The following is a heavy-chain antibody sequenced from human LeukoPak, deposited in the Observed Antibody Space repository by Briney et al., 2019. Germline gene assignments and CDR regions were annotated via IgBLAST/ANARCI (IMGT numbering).Heavy chain of an antibody. Sequence: SETLSLTCTVSGGSISSHYWSWIRQPPGKGLEWIGYIYHSGSTNYNPSLQSRVTISADTSKNQFSLRLSSVTAADTAVYYCARESLYYDILTTPYYYYGMDVWGQGTTVTVSS. V-gene: IGHV4-59*11. CDR2: IYHSGST. J-gene: IGHJ6*02. CDR1: GGSISSHY. CDR3: ARESLYYDILTTPYYYYGMDV. D-gene: IGHD3-9*01.